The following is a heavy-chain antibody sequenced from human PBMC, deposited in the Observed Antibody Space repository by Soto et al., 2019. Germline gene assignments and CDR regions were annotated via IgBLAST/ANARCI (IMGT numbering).Heavy chain of an antibody. CDR2: FDPEDGET. Sequence: ASVKVSCKVSGYTLTELSMHWVRQAPGKGLEWMGGFDPEDGETIYAQKFQGRVTVTEDTSTDTAYMELSSLRSEDTAVYYCETLIHDILTGSSFDYWGQGTLVTVSS. D-gene: IGHD3-9*01. CDR3: ETLIHDILTGSSFDY. J-gene: IGHJ4*02. V-gene: IGHV1-24*01. CDR1: GYTLTELS.